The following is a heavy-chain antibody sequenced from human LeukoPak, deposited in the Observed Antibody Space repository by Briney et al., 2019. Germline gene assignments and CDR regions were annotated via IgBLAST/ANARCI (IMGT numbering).Heavy chain of an antibody. V-gene: IGHV3-15*01. CDR1: GFTFSNAW. Sequence: GGSLRLSCAPPGFTFSNAWMSWVRQAPGKGLEWVGRIKSKTDGGTTDYAAPVKGRFTISRDDSKNTLYLQMNSLKTEDTAVYYCTTQAFTGNGLFDYWGQGTLVTVSS. J-gene: IGHJ4*02. CDR2: IKSKTDGGTT. D-gene: IGHD3-9*01. CDR3: TTQAFTGNGLFDY.